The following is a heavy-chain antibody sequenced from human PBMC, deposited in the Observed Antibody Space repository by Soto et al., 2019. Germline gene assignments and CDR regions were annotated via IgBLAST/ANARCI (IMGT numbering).Heavy chain of an antibody. CDR3: SRVGGSTWH. J-gene: IGHJ4*02. CDR2: INSDGSST. Sequence: LRLSCAATGFTFSSYWMHWVRQAPGKGLVWVSRINSDGSSTNYADFVKGRFTISRDNAKNTLYLQMNSLRVEDTAVYYCSRVGGSTWHWGQGTLVTVSS. CDR1: GFTFSSYW. V-gene: IGHV3-74*01. D-gene: IGHD1-26*01.